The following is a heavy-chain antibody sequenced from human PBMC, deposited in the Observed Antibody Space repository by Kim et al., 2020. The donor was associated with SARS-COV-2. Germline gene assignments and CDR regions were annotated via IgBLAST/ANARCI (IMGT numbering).Heavy chain of an antibody. Sequence: GGSLRLSCAASGFTFSSYAMSWVRQAPGKGLEWVSVIYSGGSSTYYADSVKGRFTISRDNSKNTLYLQMNSLRAEDTAVYYCAKSGRVVVAATPFDYWGQGTLVTVSS. V-gene: IGHV3-23*03. CDR3: AKSGRVVVAATPFDY. D-gene: IGHD2-15*01. J-gene: IGHJ4*02. CDR2: IYSGGSST. CDR1: GFTFSSYA.